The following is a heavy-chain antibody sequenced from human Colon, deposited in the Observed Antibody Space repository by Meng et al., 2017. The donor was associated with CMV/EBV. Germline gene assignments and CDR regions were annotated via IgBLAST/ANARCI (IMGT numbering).Heavy chain of an antibody. J-gene: IGHJ4*02. CDR1: GFTFDSYA. D-gene: IGHD2/OR15-2a*01. CDR3: ARAGLSLHNYLDY. CDR2: ISFDGRNT. V-gene: IGHV3-30*04. Sequence: GESLKISCSPSGFTFDSYAMHWVRQTPGKGLEWVALISFDGRNTYYADSVKGRFTISRDNFKVTLYLHMNTVRPEDTAVYYCARAGLSLHNYLDYWGQETLVTVSS.